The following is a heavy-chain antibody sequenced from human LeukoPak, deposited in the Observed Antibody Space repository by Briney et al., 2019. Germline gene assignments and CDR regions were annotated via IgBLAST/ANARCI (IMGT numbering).Heavy chain of an antibody. CDR1: GGAISSYY. V-gene: IGHV4-59*12. Sequence: PSETLTLTCTVSGGAISSYYWSWIRQPPGKGLEWIWDIYYSGSTNYNPSLKSRVTISVDTSKNQFSLKLSSVTAADTAVYYCASRTPGIAAAGDDAFDIWGQGTMVTVSS. CDR2: IYYSGST. D-gene: IGHD6-13*01. J-gene: IGHJ3*02. CDR3: ASRTPGIAAAGDDAFDI.